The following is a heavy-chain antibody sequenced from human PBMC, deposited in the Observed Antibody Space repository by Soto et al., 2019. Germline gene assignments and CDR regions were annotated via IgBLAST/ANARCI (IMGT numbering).Heavy chain of an antibody. CDR1: GGSFSGYY. Sequence: LSLTCAVYGGSFSGYYWSWIRQPPGKGLEWIGEINHGGSTNYNPSLKSRVTISVDTSKNQFSLKLSSVTAADTAVYYCARGGGGYGSGMADRFAPWGQGTLVTVSS. CDR2: INHGGST. CDR3: ARGGGGYGSGMADRFAP. D-gene: IGHD3-10*01. J-gene: IGHJ5*02. V-gene: IGHV4-34*01.